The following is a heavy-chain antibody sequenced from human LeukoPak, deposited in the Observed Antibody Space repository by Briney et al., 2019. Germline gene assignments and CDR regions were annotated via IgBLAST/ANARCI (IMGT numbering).Heavy chain of an antibody. Sequence: GGSLRLSCAASGFTFSNYCMHWVRQPPGKGLVWVSQICTDETTIRSADSVKGRFTISRDNAKNTLYLQMSSLRVEDTAVYYCVRGVPVTPGIDYWGQGTLVTVSS. D-gene: IGHD2-2*01. J-gene: IGHJ4*02. CDR1: GFTFSNYC. CDR2: ICTDETTI. V-gene: IGHV3-74*01. CDR3: VRGVPVTPGIDY.